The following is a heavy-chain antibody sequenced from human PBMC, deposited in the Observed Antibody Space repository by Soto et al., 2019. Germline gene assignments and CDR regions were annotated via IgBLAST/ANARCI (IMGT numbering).Heavy chain of an antibody. CDR2: ISESGGTT. V-gene: IGHV3-23*01. D-gene: IGHD3-3*01. Sequence: HPGGSLRLSCAASGFTFSSHAMSWVRQAPGKGLEWVSVISESGGTTYYADSVKGRFTISRDNSKNTLYLQMNSLRAEDTAVYYCAKMRNYDFWSGYYEYYHYGMDVWGQGTTVTVSS. CDR3: AKMRNYDFWSGYYEYYHYGMDV. J-gene: IGHJ6*02. CDR1: GFTFSSHA.